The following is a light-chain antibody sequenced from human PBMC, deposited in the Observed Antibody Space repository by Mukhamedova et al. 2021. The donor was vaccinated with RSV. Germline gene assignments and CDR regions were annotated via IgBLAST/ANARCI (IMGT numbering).Light chain of an antibody. CDR3: LQTSSLPWT. CDR2: YAS. Sequence: VTITCRASQSIGSNLHWYQHKPDQSPKLLIKYASQSFSGVPSRFSGSGSGTDFTLTIHSLEAEDAATYYCLQTSSLPWTFGQGTRV. V-gene: IGKV6-21*01. CDR1: QSIGSN. J-gene: IGKJ1*01.